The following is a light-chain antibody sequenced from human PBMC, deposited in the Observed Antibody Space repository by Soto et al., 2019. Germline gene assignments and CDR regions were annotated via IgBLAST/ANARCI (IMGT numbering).Light chain of an antibody. CDR2: DVT. V-gene: IGLV2-14*03. CDR3: TSYTITHIPVI. CDR1: SNDVGLYNY. Sequence: QSALTQPASVSGSPGQSITISCTGSSNDVGLYNYVSWYQQHPGKAPKLVISDVTNRPSGVSDRFSGSKSGNTAFLTISGLQAEDEADYYCTSYTITHIPVIFGGGTQLTVL. J-gene: IGLJ7*01.